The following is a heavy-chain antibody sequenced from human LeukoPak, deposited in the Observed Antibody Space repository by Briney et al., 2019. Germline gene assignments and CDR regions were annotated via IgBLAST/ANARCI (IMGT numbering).Heavy chain of an antibody. J-gene: IGHJ4*02. D-gene: IGHD5-18*01. CDR3: ARDLEYSYAPI. V-gene: IGHV3-21*01. CDR2: ISSSSSYI. Sequence: GGSLRLSCAASGFTFSSYSMNWVRQAPGKELERVSSISSSSSYIYYADSVKGRFTISRDNANNSLYLQMNSLRAEDTAVYYCARDLEYSYAPIWGQGTLVTVSS. CDR1: GFTFSSYS.